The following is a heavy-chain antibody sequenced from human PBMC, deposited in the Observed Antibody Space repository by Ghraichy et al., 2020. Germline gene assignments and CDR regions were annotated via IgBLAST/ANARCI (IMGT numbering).Heavy chain of an antibody. Sequence: SETLSLTCTVSGGSISSSSYYWGWIRQPPGKGLEWIGSIYYSGSTYYNPSLKSRVTISVDTSKNQFSLKLSSVTAADTAVYYCARHDSGSALFDIWGQGTMVTVSS. D-gene: IGHD3-22*01. CDR2: IYYSGST. CDR1: GGSISSSSYY. J-gene: IGHJ3*02. CDR3: ARHDSGSALFDI. V-gene: IGHV4-39*01.